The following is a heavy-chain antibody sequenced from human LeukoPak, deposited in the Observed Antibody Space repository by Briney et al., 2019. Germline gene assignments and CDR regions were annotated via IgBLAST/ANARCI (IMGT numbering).Heavy chain of an antibody. D-gene: IGHD6-13*01. J-gene: IGHJ5*02. CDR2: ITPIFGST. CDR1: GGTFNSNA. CDR3: ARGRSGVPAVTYNWFDP. V-gene: IGHV1-69*05. Sequence: SVKVSCKASGGTFNSNAFHWVRQAPGQGLEWMGGITPIFGSTKYAQKFQGRVTVTTDESTSTAYMELSDLRSDDTAVYYCARGRSGVPAVTYNWFDPWGQGTLVTVSS.